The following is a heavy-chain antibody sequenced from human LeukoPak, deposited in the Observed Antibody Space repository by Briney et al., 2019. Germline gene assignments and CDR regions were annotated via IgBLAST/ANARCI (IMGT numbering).Heavy chain of an antibody. CDR3: ATKGSVWYDY. D-gene: IGHD6-13*01. CDR1: GFAFSDYG. CDR2: IYSGGST. Sequence: GGSLRLSCAASGFAFSDYGMHWVRQAPGKGLEWVSVIYSGGSTYYADSVKGRFTISRDNSKNTLYLQMNSLRAEDTAVYYCATKGSVWYDYWGQGTLVTVSS. J-gene: IGHJ4*02. V-gene: IGHV3-66*01.